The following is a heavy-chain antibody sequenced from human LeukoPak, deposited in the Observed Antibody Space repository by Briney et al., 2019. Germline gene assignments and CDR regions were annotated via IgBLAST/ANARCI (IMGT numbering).Heavy chain of an antibody. J-gene: IGHJ5*02. CDR3: VKAPTVAAGYGWFDP. CDR1: GGSISSGGYS. Sequence: PSETLSLTCAVSGGSISSGGYSWSWIRQPPGKGLEWIGYIYHSGSTYYNPSLRSRVVISADTSKNQFSLRVDSMTAADTAVYYCVKAPTVAAGYGWFDPWGQGTLVTVSS. V-gene: IGHV4-30-2*05. D-gene: IGHD5-18*01. CDR2: IYHSGST.